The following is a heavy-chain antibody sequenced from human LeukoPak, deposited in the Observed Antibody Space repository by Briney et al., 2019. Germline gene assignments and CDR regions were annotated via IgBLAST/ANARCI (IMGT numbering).Heavy chain of an antibody. Sequence: GRSLRLSCAASGFTFSSYAGRGGRQAPGKGLEWVAVISYDGSKKYYADSVKGRFTISRDNSKNTLYLQMNSLRAEDTAVYYCARDVGGIVGATPWGVGDYWGQGTLVTVSS. V-gene: IGHV3-30-3*01. CDR1: GFTFSSYA. D-gene: IGHD1-26*01. CDR3: ARDVGGIVGATPWGVGDY. J-gene: IGHJ4*02. CDR2: ISYDGSKK.